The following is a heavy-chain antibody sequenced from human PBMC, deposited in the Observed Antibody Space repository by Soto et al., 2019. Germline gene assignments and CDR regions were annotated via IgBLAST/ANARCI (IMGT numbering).Heavy chain of an antibody. D-gene: IGHD2-8*02. V-gene: IGHV4-34*01. CDR2: INYSGST. Sequence: SETLSLTCAVYGGSFSGYSWTWIRQPPGTGLEWIGEINYSGSTNYNPSLKSRVTISVDTSKNQFSLKLTSVTAADTAVYYCARDKITGLFDYWGQGTLVTVSS. CDR1: GGSFSGYS. CDR3: ARDKITGLFDY. J-gene: IGHJ4*02.